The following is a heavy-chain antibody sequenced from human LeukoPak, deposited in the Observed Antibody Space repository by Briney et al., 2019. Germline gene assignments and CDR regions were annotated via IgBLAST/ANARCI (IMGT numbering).Heavy chain of an antibody. V-gene: IGHV3-15*01. J-gene: IGHJ4*02. D-gene: IGHD3-3*01. CDR3: TTDPPETEYYDFWSGRWGPLLAF. Sequence: NPGGSLRLSCAASGFTFTSNHMHWVRQAPGKGLEWVGRIKSKTDGGTTDYAAPVKGRFTISRDDSKNTLYLQMNSLKTEDTAVYYCTTDPPETEYYDFWSGRWGPLLAFWGQGTLVTVSS. CDR1: GFTFTSNH. CDR2: IKSKTDGGTT.